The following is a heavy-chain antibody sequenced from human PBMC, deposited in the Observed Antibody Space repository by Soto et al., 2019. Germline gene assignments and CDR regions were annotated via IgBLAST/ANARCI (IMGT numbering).Heavy chain of an antibody. Sequence: ASETLSLTCAVYGGSFSGYYWTWIRQPPGKGLEWIGEINHSGSTNYNPSLKSRVTISVDTSKNQFSLKLSSVTAADTAVYYCARDRGSSWPKGVWFDPLGQGTLVTV. V-gene: IGHV4-34*01. CDR2: INHSGST. CDR3: ARDRGSSWPKGVWFDP. J-gene: IGHJ5*02. CDR1: GGSFSGYY. D-gene: IGHD6-13*01.